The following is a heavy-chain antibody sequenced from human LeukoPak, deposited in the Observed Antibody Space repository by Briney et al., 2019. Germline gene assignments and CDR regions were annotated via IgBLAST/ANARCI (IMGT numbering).Heavy chain of an antibody. CDR2: MNPNSGNT. CDR1: GYTFTSYD. D-gene: IGHD3-10*01. Sequence: ASVTVSCKASGYTFTSYDINWVRQAAGQGLEWVGWMNPNSGNTGYAQKFQGRVTMTRNTSISTAYMELSSLRSEDTAVYYCARREMVRGVIIYYYYGMDVWGQGTTVTVSS. CDR3: ARREMVRGVIIYYYYGMDV. V-gene: IGHV1-8*01. J-gene: IGHJ6*02.